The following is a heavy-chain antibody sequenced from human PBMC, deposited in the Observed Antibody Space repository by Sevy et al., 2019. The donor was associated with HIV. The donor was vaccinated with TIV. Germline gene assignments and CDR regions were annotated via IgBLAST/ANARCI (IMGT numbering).Heavy chain of an antibody. J-gene: IGHJ6*02. CDR2: IKKDGSEK. Sequence: GGSLRLSCAASGFTFSTYWMSWVRQAPGKGLEWVANIKKDGSEKYYVDSVKGRFTISRDNAKSSLYLQMKSLRAEDTAVYSCASDCSSTSCLWGLDVWGQGTTVTVSS. D-gene: IGHD2-2*01. CDR3: ASDCSSTSCLWGLDV. CDR1: GFTFSTYW. V-gene: IGHV3-7*03.